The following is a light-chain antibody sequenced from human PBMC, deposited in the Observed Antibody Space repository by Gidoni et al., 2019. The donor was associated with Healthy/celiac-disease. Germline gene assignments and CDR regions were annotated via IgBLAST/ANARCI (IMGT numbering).Light chain of an antibody. CDR1: QSVSST. Sequence: EIVMTQSPATLSVSPGEGATLSCRASQSVSSTLAWYQQKPGQAPRLLIYGASTRATGIPARFRGSRSGTEFTLTISSLQSEAFAVYYCQQYNNWPPWTFGQGTKVEL. CDR2: GAS. CDR3: QQYNNWPPWT. V-gene: IGKV3-15*01. J-gene: IGKJ1*01.